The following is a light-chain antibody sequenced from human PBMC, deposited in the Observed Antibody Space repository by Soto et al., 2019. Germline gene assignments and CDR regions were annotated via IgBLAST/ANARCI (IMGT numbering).Light chain of an antibody. CDR1: TSNIGASYD. V-gene: IGLV1-40*01. Sequence: QSVLTQPPSVSGAPGQRVTISCTGSTSNIGASYDVNRYQQLPGTAPKLLIYGNTNRPSGVPDRFSGSKSGTSASLAITGLQAVDEADYYCQSYDNSLSGYVFGTGTKLTVL. J-gene: IGLJ1*01. CDR3: QSYDNSLSGYV. CDR2: GNT.